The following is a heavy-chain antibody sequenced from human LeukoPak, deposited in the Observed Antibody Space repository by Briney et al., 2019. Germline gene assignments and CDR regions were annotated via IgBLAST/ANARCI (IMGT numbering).Heavy chain of an antibody. V-gene: IGHV3-64D*06. CDR2: ISSNGGST. CDR3: VKGYCSSTSCYGYYYYGMDV. Sequence: GGSLRLSCSASGFTFSSYAIHWVRQAPGKGLEYVSAISSNGGSTYYADSVKGRFTISRDNSKNTLYLQMSSLRAEDTAVYYCVKGYCSSTSCYGYYYYGMDVWGKGTTVTVSS. CDR1: GFTFSSYA. J-gene: IGHJ6*04. D-gene: IGHD2-2*01.